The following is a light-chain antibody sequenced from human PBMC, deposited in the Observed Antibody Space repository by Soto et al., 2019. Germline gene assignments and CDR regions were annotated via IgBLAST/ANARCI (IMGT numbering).Light chain of an antibody. CDR1: QSVSSN. J-gene: IGKJ3*01. CDR3: QQYNNWPLFT. Sequence: EIVMTQSRATLSVSPGERATLSCRASQSVSSNLAWYQQKPGQAPRLLIYGASTRATDIPGRFSGSGSGTEFTLTISSLQSEDFAVYYCQQYNNWPLFTFGPGTKVDIK. V-gene: IGKV3-15*01. CDR2: GAS.